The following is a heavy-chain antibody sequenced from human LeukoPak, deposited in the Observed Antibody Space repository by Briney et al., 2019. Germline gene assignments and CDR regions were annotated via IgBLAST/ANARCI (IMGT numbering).Heavy chain of an antibody. CDR3: ARDSSSGFDY. D-gene: IGHD6-6*01. J-gene: IGHJ4*02. Sequence: SETLSLTCTVYGGSISSGGYYWSWIRQHPGKGLEWIGYIYYSGSTYYNPSLKSRVTISVDTSKNQFSLKLSSVTAADTAVYYCARDSSSGFDYWGQGTLVTVSS. CDR1: GGSISSGGYY. CDR2: IYYSGST. V-gene: IGHV4-31*03.